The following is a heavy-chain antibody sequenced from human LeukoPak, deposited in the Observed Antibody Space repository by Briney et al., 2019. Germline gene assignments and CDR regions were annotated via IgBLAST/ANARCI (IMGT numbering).Heavy chain of an antibody. V-gene: IGHV3-7*01. Sequence: GGSLRLSCAASGFTFSSYAMSWVRQAPGRALEWVAHIKQDGNEKHYVDSVEGRFTLSRDDSKNSLYLQMNSLRVDDSAVYYCARGPNYGDRVDYFDYWGQGTLVTVSS. D-gene: IGHD4-17*01. J-gene: IGHJ4*02. CDR3: ARGPNYGDRVDYFDY. CDR1: GFTFSSYA. CDR2: IKQDGNEK.